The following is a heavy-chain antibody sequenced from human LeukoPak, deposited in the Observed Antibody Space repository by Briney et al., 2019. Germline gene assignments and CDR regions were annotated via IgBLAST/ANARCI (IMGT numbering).Heavy chain of an antibody. J-gene: IGHJ4*02. V-gene: IGHV3-66*01. CDR2: IYSGGTT. CDR1: GFTFSSYS. CDR3: ARSAGSYLYFDD. Sequence: GGSLRLSCAASGFTFSSYSMNWVRQAPGKGLEWVSVIYSGGTTYYAGSVEGRFSISRDNSKNTLYLQMNSLRAEDTAVYYCARSAGSYLYFDDWGQGTLVTVSS. D-gene: IGHD1-26*01.